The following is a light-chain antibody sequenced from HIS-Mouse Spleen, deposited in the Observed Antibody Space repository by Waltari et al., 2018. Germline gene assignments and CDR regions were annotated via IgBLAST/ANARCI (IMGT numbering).Light chain of an antibody. CDR2: WAS. J-gene: IGKJ2*01. CDR1: QSVLYTSNNKNY. CDR3: QQYYSTPYT. Sequence: DIVMTQSPDSLAVALGDRATINCQSSQSVLYTSNNKNYLAWYQQKPGQPPKLLIYWASTRESGVPDRFSGSGSGTDFTLTISSLQAEDVAVYYCQQYYSTPYTFGQGTKLEIK. V-gene: IGKV4-1*01.